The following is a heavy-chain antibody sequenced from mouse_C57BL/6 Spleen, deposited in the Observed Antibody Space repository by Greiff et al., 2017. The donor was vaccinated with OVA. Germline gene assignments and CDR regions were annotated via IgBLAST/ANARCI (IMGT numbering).Heavy chain of an antibody. CDR2: IYPGDGDT. V-gene: IGHV1-82*01. J-gene: IGHJ4*01. CDR3: ARGDYGGYAMDY. CDR1: GYAFSSSW. Sequence: QVQLQQSGPELVKPGASVKISCKASGYAFSSSWMNWVKQRPGKGLEWIGRIYPGDGDTNYNGKFEGKATLTADKSSSTAYMQLSSLTSEDSAVYFCARGDYGGYAMDYWGQGTSVTVSS. D-gene: IGHD2-4*01.